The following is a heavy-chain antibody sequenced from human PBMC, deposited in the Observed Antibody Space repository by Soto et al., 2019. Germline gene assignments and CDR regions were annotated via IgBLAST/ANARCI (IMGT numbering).Heavy chain of an antibody. CDR2: FDPEDGET. Sequence: ASVKISCKVSGYTLTELSMHWVRQAPGKGLEWMGGFDPEDGETIYAQKFQGRVTMTEDTSTDTAYMELSSLRSEDTAVYYCATLYCSSTSCYATPFDYWGQGTLVTVSS. D-gene: IGHD2-2*01. CDR1: GYTLTELS. V-gene: IGHV1-24*01. CDR3: ATLYCSSTSCYATPFDY. J-gene: IGHJ4*02.